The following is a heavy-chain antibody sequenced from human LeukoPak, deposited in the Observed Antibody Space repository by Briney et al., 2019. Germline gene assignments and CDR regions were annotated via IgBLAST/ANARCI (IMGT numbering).Heavy chain of an antibody. Sequence: GGSLRLSCAASGFTFSSYWMHWVRQARGKGLVWVSRINSDGSTTNYADYVKGRFTISRDNAKNTLYLQMNSLRAEDTAVYYCARRSSGSPPYYFDYWGQGTLVTVSS. J-gene: IGHJ4*02. CDR2: INSDGSTT. D-gene: IGHD1-26*01. CDR3: ARRSSGSPPYYFDY. V-gene: IGHV3-74*01. CDR1: GFTFSSYW.